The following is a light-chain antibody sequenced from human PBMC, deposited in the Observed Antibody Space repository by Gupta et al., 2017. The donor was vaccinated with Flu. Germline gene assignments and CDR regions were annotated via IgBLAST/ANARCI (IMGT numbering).Light chain of an antibody. Sequence: VFTQSPATPSLYPGERAVLSCRASQSVSPSLAWYQQQPGQAPRLLMYDASRRAAGIPARFSGSGSGTDFTLTISTLEPEDFAVYYCQQRSDLPMYTFGQGTKLEIK. CDR2: DAS. CDR3: QQRSDLPMYT. V-gene: IGKV3-11*01. J-gene: IGKJ2*01. CDR1: QSVSPS.